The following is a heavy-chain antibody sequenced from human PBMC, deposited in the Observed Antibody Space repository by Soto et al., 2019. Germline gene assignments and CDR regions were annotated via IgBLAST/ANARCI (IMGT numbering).Heavy chain of an antibody. V-gene: IGHV3-9*01. CDR3: AKDSGSSWSESFRY. J-gene: IGHJ1*01. D-gene: IGHD6-13*01. CDR1: GFTFENHA. CDR2: INWNSAKI. Sequence: EVQLVESGGGLVQPGRSLRLSCAASGFTFENHAMHWVRQVPGKGLEWVAGINWNSAKIGYEDSVKGRFTVSRDNAKNSLYLQLNSLRPEDTALYFCAKDSGSSWSESFRYWGQGTLVTVSS.